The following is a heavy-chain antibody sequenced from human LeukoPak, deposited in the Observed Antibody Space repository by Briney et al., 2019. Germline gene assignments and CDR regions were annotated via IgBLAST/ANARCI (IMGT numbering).Heavy chain of an antibody. CDR3: ARAFLPIPGLANGSDP. CDR2: MNPNSGHT. CDR1: GYTFIGYD. Sequence: GSVKDSCKASGYTFIGYDINGGRQATGQGGEWMGWMNPNSGHTGYAQKYQGRVTITRTTSISTASLELSSLRSEDPAVYSCARAFLPIPGLANGSDPWGQGTLVTVSS. V-gene: IGHV1-8*03. D-gene: IGHD4/OR15-4a*01. J-gene: IGHJ5*02.